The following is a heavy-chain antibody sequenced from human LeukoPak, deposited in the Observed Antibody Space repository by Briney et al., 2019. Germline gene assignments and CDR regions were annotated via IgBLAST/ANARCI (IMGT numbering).Heavy chain of an antibody. V-gene: IGHV1-69-2*01. Sequence: GASVKVSCKASGYTFTDYYMHWVQQAPGKGREWMGRVDPEDGETIYAEKFQGRVTITADTSTDTAYMELSSLRSEDTAVYYCATMRDDYNWNDAGYWGQGTLVTVSS. J-gene: IGHJ4*02. CDR1: GYTFTDYY. D-gene: IGHD1-1*01. CDR2: VDPEDGET. CDR3: ATMRDDYNWNDAGY.